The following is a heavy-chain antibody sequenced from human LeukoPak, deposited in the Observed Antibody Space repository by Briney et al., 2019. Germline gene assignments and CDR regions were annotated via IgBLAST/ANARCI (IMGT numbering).Heavy chain of an antibody. D-gene: IGHD3-22*01. V-gene: IGHV3-11*01. J-gene: IGHJ4*02. CDR1: GFTFSDYY. Sequence: GGSLRLSCAASGFTFSDYYMSWIRQAPGKGLEWVSYISSSGSTIYYADSVKGRFTISRDNAKNSLYLQMNSLRAEDTAVYYCAKDRHYYDSAFDYWGQGTLVTVSS. CDR2: ISSSGSTI. CDR3: AKDRHYYDSAFDY.